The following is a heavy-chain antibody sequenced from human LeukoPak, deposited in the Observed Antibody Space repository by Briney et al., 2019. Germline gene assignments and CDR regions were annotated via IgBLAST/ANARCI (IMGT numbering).Heavy chain of an antibody. CDR1: GFTFRSYA. CDR3: ARDSETGTTINYFDY. D-gene: IGHD1-1*01. V-gene: IGHV3-30-3*01. CDR2: IAHDASST. J-gene: IGHJ4*02. Sequence: GGSLRLSCAASGFTFRSYALHWVRRAPGKGLEWVAVIAHDASSTYYADSVKGRFTISRDNSKNTLYLQMNSLRAEDTSVYYCARDSETGTTINYFDYWGQGTLVTVSS.